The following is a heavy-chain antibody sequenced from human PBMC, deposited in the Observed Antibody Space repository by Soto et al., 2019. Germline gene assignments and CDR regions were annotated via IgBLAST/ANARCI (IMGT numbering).Heavy chain of an antibody. V-gene: IGHV3-23*01. CDR3: AKDAVSYNSVWDAFDG. J-gene: IGHJ3*01. D-gene: IGHD1-26*01. Sequence: GGSLRLSCVASGFTLSNFAMSWVRQAPGEGLEWVSSVGGADDTYYADSVEGRFTISRDNSKNTLYLQLSSLSAGDTAVYYCAKDAVSYNSVWDAFDGWGQGTLVTVSS. CDR1: GFTLSNFA. CDR2: VGGADDT.